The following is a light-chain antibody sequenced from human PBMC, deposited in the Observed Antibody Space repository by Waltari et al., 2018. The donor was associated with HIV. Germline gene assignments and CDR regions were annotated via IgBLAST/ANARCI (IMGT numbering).Light chain of an antibody. CDR2: P. J-gene: IGKJ5*01. Sequence: DIHMTQSPSFVSARVGVRVTITCRASRDIGNYLVWYLKTPGKAPTLLTPTIKGGAPSRFTATGSGAEFTLTISTLRPDDFGTYFCQQSHRTPVTFGQGTRLE. CDR1: RDIGNY. V-gene: IGKV1-39*01. CDR3: QQSHRTPVT.